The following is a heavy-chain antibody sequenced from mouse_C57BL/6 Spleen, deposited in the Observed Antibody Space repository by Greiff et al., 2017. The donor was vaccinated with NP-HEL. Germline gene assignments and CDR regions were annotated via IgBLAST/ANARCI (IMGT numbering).Heavy chain of an antibody. CDR3: ARQYGYAEGESWDY. V-gene: IGHV5-6*02. J-gene: IGHJ2*01. CDR2: ISSGGSYT. CDR1: GFTFSSYG. D-gene: IGHD2-2*01. Sequence: EVMLVESGGDLVKPGGSLKLSCAASGFTFSSYGMSWVRQTPDKRLEWVATISSGGSYTYYPDSVKGRFTISRDNAKNTLYLQMSSLKAEDTAMYYCARQYGYAEGESWDYWGQGTTLTVSS.